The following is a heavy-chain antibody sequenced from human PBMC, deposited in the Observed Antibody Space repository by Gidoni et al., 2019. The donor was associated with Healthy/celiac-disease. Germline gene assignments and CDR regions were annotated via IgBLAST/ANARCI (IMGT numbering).Heavy chain of an antibody. CDR1: GGSFSGYY. D-gene: IGHD3-3*01. CDR2: INLSGSP. Sequence: QVQLQQWGAGLLKPSETLSLTCAVYGGSFSGYYWCWIRQPPGKGLGWIGEINLSGSPNYNPSLKSRVTISVDTSKTQFSLKLSSVTAADTAVYYCARGSNYDFWSGYYPHFDYWGQGTLVTVSS. J-gene: IGHJ4*02. V-gene: IGHV4-34*01. CDR3: ARGSNYDFWSGYYPHFDY.